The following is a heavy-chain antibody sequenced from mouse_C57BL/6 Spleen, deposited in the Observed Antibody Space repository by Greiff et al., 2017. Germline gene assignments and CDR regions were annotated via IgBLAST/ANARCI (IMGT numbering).Heavy chain of an antibody. D-gene: IGHD2-1*01. CDR2: INPSNGGT. Sequence: QVQLQQPGTELVKPGASVKLSCKASGYTFTSYWMHWVKQRPGQGLEWIGNINPSNGGTNYNEKFKSKATLTVDKSTSTAYMQLSSLTSEDSAVYYCARVLYGNTGAMDYWGQGTSVTVSS. CDR1: GYTFTSYW. V-gene: IGHV1-53*01. CDR3: ARVLYGNTGAMDY. J-gene: IGHJ4*01.